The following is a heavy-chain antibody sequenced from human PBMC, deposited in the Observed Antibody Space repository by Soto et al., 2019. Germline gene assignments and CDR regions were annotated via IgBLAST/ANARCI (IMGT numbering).Heavy chain of an antibody. J-gene: IGHJ4*02. CDR3: AKASVWYPYFDS. CDR2: ITFTGVST. CDR1: EFSFDDYA. Sequence: GGSLRLSCAASEFSFDDYAMSWVRQAPGKGLEWVSSITFTGVSTYYADYVKGQFTISRDNSKDTLYLQMNSLRAEDTAIYYCAKASVWYPYFDSWGQGTLVTVSS. D-gene: IGHD6-13*01. V-gene: IGHV3-23*01.